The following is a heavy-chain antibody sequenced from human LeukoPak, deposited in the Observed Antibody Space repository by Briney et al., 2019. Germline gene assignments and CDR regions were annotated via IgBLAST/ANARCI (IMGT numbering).Heavy chain of an antibody. V-gene: IGHV3-66*01. Sequence: GGSLRLSCAASGFTVSSNYMSWVRQAPGKGLEWVSVIYGGGSTYYADSVKCRFTISRPNTNNTLYLQMSRLRAQDTAVYYCARTRPRIHLWLTTFDYWGQGTLVTVSS. CDR3: ARTRPRIHLWLTTFDY. CDR1: GFTVSSNY. CDR2: IYGGGST. D-gene: IGHD5-18*01. J-gene: IGHJ4*02.